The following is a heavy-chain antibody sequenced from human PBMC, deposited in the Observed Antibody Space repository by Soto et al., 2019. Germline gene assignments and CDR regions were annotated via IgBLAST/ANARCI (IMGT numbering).Heavy chain of an antibody. V-gene: IGHV3-48*03. CDR3: ARERSYYRTHFDY. Sequence: GGSLRLSCAASGFTFSSYEMNWVRQAPGKGLEWVSYISSSGSTIYYADSVKGRFTISRDNAKNSLYLQMNSLRAEDTAVYYCARERSYYRTHFDYWGQGTLVTVSS. CDR2: ISSSGSTI. CDR1: GFTFSSYE. D-gene: IGHD1-26*01. J-gene: IGHJ4*02.